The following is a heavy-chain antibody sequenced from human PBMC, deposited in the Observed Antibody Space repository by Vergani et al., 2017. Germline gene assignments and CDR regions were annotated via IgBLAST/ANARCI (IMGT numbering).Heavy chain of an antibody. CDR2: IYTSGST. CDR3: ARDSLIRYFDWLWPSDAFDI. CDR1: GGSISSGSYY. Sequence: QVQLQESGPGLVKPSQTLSLTCTVSGGSISSGSYYWSWIRQPAGKGLEWIGRIYTSGSTNYNPSLKSRVTISVDTSKNQFSLKLSSVTAADTAVYYCARDSLIRYFDWLWPSDAFDIWGQGTMVTVSS. V-gene: IGHV4-61*02. J-gene: IGHJ3*02. D-gene: IGHD3-9*01.